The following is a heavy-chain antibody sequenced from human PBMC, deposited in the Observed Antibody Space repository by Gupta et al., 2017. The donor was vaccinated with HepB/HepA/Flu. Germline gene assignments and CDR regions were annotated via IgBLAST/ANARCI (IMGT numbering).Heavy chain of an antibody. J-gene: IGHJ4*02. CDR1: GYTFNDYY. CDR3: ARERGQGGGGATTAGLDY. D-gene: IGHD1-26*01. CDR2: INPRSRST. V-gene: IGHV1-46*02. Sequence: QVQLVQSGAEVTKPGASVKVSCKASGYTFNDYYNKLVRQAPGQGLEWMGIINPRSRSTTHAQKFQGRVTMTRDTSTSTVYMELSSRRSEDTAVYYCARERGQGGGGATTAGLDYWGQGTLVTVSS.